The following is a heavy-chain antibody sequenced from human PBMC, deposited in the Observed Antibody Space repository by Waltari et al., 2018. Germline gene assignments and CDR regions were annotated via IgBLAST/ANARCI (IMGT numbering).Heavy chain of an antibody. V-gene: IGHV4-34*01. D-gene: IGHD3-22*01. CDR1: GGSFSGYY. Sequence: QVQLQQWGAGLLKPSETLSLTCAVYGGSFSGYYWSWIRQPPGKGLEWIGEIDHSGSTKYNTSLKRRVTISIDTSKNQFSLKLSSVTAADTAVYYCASGYTYYYDSSGYPRSDYWGQGTLVTVSS. CDR3: ASGYTYYYDSSGYPRSDY. CDR2: IDHSGST. J-gene: IGHJ4*02.